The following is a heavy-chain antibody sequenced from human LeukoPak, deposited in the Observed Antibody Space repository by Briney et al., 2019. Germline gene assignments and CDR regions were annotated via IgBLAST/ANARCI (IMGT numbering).Heavy chain of an antibody. V-gene: IGHV4-30-2*01. D-gene: IGHD6-19*01. Sequence: SETLSLTCAVSGGSISNSGYSWSWIRQPPGGGLEWIGSFVHSVTTSYNPSLKSRVTMSVDTSKNQFSLKLSSVTAADTAVYYCARQDSSGWYEGALFDYWGQGTLVTVSS. CDR2: FVHSVTT. J-gene: IGHJ4*02. CDR3: ARQDSSGWYEGALFDY. CDR1: GGSISNSGYS.